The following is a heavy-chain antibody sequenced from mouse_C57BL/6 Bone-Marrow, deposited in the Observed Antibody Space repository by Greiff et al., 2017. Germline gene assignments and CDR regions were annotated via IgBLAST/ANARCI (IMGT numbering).Heavy chain of an antibody. D-gene: IGHD1-1*01. CDR3: ARHNYYGSSPWYFDV. CDR1: GFTFSDYY. J-gene: IGHJ1*03. CDR2: ISNGGGST. Sequence: EVMLVESGGGLVQPGGSLKLSCAASGFTFSDYYMYWVRQTPEKRLEWVAYISNGGGSTYYPDTVKGRFTISRDNAKNTLYLQMSRLKSEDTAMDYCARHNYYGSSPWYFDVWGTGTTVTVSS. V-gene: IGHV5-12*01.